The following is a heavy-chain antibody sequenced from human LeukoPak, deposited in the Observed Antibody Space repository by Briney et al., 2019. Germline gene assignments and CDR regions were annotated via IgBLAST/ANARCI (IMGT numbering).Heavy chain of an antibody. CDR2: IYSGGST. Sequence: PGGSLRLSCAASGFTVSSNYMSWVRQAPGKGLEWVSVIYSGGSTYYADSVRGRFTISRDSSKNTLHLQMNSLRAEDTAVYYCARDCSSTSCPAAEDYWGQGTLVTVSS. J-gene: IGHJ4*02. D-gene: IGHD2-2*01. V-gene: IGHV3-66*01. CDR1: GFTVSSNY. CDR3: ARDCSSTSCPAAEDY.